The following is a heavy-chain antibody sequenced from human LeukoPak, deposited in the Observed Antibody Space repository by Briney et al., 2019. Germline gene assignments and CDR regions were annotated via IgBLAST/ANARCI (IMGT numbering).Heavy chain of an antibody. D-gene: IGHD2-15*01. CDR2: TSYDGNNE. J-gene: IGHJ4*02. CDR3: AKDHWTDSGGPHFDY. Sequence: QPGGSLRLSCVTSGFTFSGYDMHWVRQTPGKGLEWVASTSYDGNNEYYAGSVKGRLTVSRDNSRDTLYLQMNSLRPEDTAVYYCAKDHWTDSGGPHFDYWGQGTLVTVSA. CDR1: GFTFSGYD. V-gene: IGHV3-30*02.